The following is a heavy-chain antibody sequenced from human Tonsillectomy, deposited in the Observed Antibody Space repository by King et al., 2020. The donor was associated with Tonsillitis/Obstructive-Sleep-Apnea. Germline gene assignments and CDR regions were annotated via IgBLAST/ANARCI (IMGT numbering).Heavy chain of an antibody. CDR1: GFTFSSYA. CDR3: AKDRVIVGATSSEYFQH. V-gene: IGHV3-23*04. D-gene: IGHD1-26*01. J-gene: IGHJ1*01. CDR2: ISGSGGST. Sequence: VQLVESGGGLVQPGGSLRLSCAASGFTFSSYAMSWVRQAPGKGLEWVSAISGSGGSTYYADSVKGRFTISRDNSKNTLYLQMNSLRAEDTAVYYCAKDRVIVGATSSEYFQHWGQGTLVTVSS.